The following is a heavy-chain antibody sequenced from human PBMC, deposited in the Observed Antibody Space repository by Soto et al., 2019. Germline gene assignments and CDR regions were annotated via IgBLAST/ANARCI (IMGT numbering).Heavy chain of an antibody. Sequence: QLQLQESGPGLVKPSETLSLTCTVSGGSISSSSYYWGWIRQPPGKGLEWIGSIYYSGSTYYNPSLKSRVTISVDTSKNQFSLKLSSVTAADTAVYYCARLGFMTTVTNDYWGQGTLVTVSS. D-gene: IGHD4-17*01. CDR2: IYYSGST. J-gene: IGHJ4*02. CDR1: GGSISSSSYY. CDR3: ARLGFMTTVTNDY. V-gene: IGHV4-39*01.